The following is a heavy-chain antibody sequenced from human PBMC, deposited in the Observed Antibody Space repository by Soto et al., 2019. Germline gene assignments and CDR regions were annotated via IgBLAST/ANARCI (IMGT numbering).Heavy chain of an antibody. CDR2: ISYDGSNK. J-gene: IGHJ4*02. V-gene: IGHV3-30*18. CDR3: AKDKSGAYSSSFIFDY. D-gene: IGHD6-6*01. Sequence: GGSLRLSCAASGFTFSSYAMSWVRQAPGKGLEWVAVISYDGSNKYYADSVKGRFTISRDNSKNTLYLQMNSLRAEDTAVYYCAKDKSGAYSSSFIFDYWGQGTLVTVSS. CDR1: GFTFSSYA.